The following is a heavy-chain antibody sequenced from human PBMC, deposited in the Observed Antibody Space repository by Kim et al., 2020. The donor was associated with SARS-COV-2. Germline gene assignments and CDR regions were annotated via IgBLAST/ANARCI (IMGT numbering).Heavy chain of an antibody. V-gene: IGHV3-23*01. D-gene: IGHD3-3*01. J-gene: IGHJ3*02. CDR3: AKDSAGRYDFWSGYDAFDI. Sequence: GGSLRLSCAASGFTFSSYAMSWVRQAPGKGLEWVSAISGSGGSTYYADSVKGRFTISRDNSKNTLYLQMNSLRAEDTAVYYCAKDSAGRYDFWSGYDAFDIWGQGTMVTVSS. CDR1: GFTFSSYA. CDR2: ISGSGGST.